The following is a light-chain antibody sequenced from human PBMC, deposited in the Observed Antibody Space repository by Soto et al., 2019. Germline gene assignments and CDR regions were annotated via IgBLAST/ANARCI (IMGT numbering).Light chain of an antibody. CDR2: KAS. V-gene: IGKV1-5*03. Sequence: DIQMTPSHSTLSESVGDRVTITCRASQTISSWLASYQQKPGKAPKLIIYKASTLKSGVPSRFSGSGSGTECTLTISSLQPDDVATYYCQHYNSYSEALVQGTKVDI. CDR3: QHYNSYSEA. CDR1: QTISSW. J-gene: IGKJ1*01.